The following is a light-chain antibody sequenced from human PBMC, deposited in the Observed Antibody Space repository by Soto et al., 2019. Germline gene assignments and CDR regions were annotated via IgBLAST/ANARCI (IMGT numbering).Light chain of an antibody. J-gene: IGLJ1*01. CDR1: SSDVGYYNR. CDR3: TSYTSTSTRV. V-gene: IGLV2-18*02. Sequence: QSVLTQPPSVSGSPGQSVTISCTGTSSDVGYYNRVSWYQQPPGTAPKLLIYEVSNRPSGVPDRFSGSKSGNTASLTISGLQAEDEADYYCTSYTSTSTRVFGTGTKVTVL. CDR2: EVS.